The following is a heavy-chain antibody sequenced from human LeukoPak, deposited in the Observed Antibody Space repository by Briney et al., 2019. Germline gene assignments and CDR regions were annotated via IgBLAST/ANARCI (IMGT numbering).Heavy chain of an antibody. J-gene: IGHJ4*02. CDR3: AREDHSSSWYRLTHTYYFDY. CDR2: ISSSGSTI. Sequence: PGGSLRLSCAASGFTFSSYEMNWVRQAPGKGLEWVSYISSSGSTIYYADSVKGRFTVSRDNAKNSLYLQMNSLRAEDTAVYYCAREDHSSSWYRLTHTYYFDYWGQGTLVTVSS. CDR1: GFTFSSYE. D-gene: IGHD6-13*01. V-gene: IGHV3-48*03.